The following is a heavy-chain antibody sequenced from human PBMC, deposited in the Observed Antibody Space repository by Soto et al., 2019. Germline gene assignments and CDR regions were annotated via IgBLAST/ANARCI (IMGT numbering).Heavy chain of an antibody. CDR3: ERARRYYGSGIS. D-gene: IGHD3-10*01. J-gene: IGHJ3*01. CDR2: IKPSGGST. Sequence: QVQLVQSGAEVKKPGASVKVSCKASGYTFTSYYMHWVRQAPGQGLEWMGIIKPSGGSTSYAQKFQGRVTMTRETSTSTVYMELSSLRSEETAVYYCERARRYYGSGISWGQGTMVTVSS. V-gene: IGHV1-46*01. CDR1: GYTFTSYY.